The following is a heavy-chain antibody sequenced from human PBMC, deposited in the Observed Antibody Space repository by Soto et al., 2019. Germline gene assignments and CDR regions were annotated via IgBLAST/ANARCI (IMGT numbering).Heavy chain of an antibody. CDR3: AKPVYGSGRPDY. CDR2: ISYDGSNK. CDR1: GFTFSSYA. J-gene: IGHJ4*02. Sequence: GGSLRLSCAASGFTFSSYAMHWVRQAPGKGLEWVAVISYDGSNKYYADSVKGRFTISRDNSENTLYLQMNNLRAEDTAIYYCAKPVYGSGRPDYWGQGTLVTVSS. V-gene: IGHV3-30-3*02. D-gene: IGHD3-10*01.